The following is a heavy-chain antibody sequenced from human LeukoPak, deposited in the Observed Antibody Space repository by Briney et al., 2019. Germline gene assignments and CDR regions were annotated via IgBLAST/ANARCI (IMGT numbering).Heavy chain of an antibody. CDR2: INSDGSTT. V-gene: IGHV3-74*01. J-gene: IGHJ6*04. CDR1: GFTFNSYW. CDR3: SSLTVFGVS. D-gene: IGHD3-3*01. Sequence: PGGSLRLSCAASGFTFNSYWTHWVRQAPGKGLVWVSRINSDGSTTSYADSVTGRFTISRDNAKNTLYLQMNSLGAEDTAVYYCSSLTVFGVSGGKGTTVTVSS.